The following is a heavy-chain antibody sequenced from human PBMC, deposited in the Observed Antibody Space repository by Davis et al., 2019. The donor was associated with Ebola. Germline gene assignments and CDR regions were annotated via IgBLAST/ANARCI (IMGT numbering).Heavy chain of an antibody. V-gene: IGHV3-30*18. J-gene: IGHJ4*02. D-gene: IGHD6-19*01. Sequence: GESLKISCAASGFTFSSYGMHWVRQAPGKGLEWVAVISYDGSNKYYADSVKGRFTISRDNSKNTLYLQMNSLRAEDTAVYYCAKARSVIAVAGSGGDYWGQGTLVTVSS. CDR2: ISYDGSNK. CDR3: AKARSVIAVAGSGGDY. CDR1: GFTFSSYG.